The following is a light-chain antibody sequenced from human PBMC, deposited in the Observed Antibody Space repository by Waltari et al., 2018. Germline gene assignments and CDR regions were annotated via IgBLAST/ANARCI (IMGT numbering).Light chain of an antibody. CDR2: DVS. Sequence: QSALTQPVSVSGSPGQSITISCTGTTRDVGGYNYVSWYQQPPGKAPKLMIYDVSNRPSGVSNRFSGSKSGNTASLTISGLQAEDEADYYCSSYTSSFTEVFGGGTKLTVL. CDR1: TRDVGGYNY. CDR3: SSYTSSFTEV. J-gene: IGLJ3*02. V-gene: IGLV2-14*03.